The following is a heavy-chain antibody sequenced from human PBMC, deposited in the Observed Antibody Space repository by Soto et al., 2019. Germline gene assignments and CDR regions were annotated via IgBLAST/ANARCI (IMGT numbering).Heavy chain of an antibody. CDR2: IDPSGGGT. V-gene: IGHV1-46*01. J-gene: IGHJ5*02. D-gene: IGHD2-15*01. CDR3: ARDRVDWSGGNCWRSVEDT. CDR1: GYTFTIYY. Sequence: QVQLVQSGAEVKKPGASVKVSCKASGYTFTIYYMHWVRQAPGQGLEWMGIIDPSGGGTSYAQKSQGRITMTRDKSTSTVYVELSSLRSEDTAVYYCARDRVDWSGGNCWRSVEDTWGQGPLVTVSS.